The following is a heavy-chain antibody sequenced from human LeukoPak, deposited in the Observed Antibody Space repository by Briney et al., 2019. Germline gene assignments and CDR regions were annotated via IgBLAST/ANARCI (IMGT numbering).Heavy chain of an antibody. V-gene: IGHV1-8*01. CDR3: ARGNIEVITLLDY. CDR2: MNPNSGNT. CDR1: GYTFTSYD. J-gene: IGHJ4*02. D-gene: IGHD3-22*01. Sequence: ASVKVSCKASGYTFTSYDINWVRQATGQGLEWMGWMNPNSGNTGYAQKFQGRVTMTRNTSISTAYMELSSLGSENTAVYYCARGNIEVITLLDYWGQGTLVTVSS.